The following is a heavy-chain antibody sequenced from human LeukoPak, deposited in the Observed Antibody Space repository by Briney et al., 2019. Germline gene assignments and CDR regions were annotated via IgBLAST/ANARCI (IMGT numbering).Heavy chain of an antibody. D-gene: IGHD7-27*01. CDR1: GFTFSSYW. Sequence: PGGSLRLSCVASGFTFSSYWMTWVRQAPGKGLEWVANIKTDGSLIYYVDSVKGRFTISRDNAKSSLYLQMNSLRVEDTAVYYCARDLNWETYWGQGTLVSVSS. J-gene: IGHJ4*02. CDR3: ARDLNWETY. V-gene: IGHV3-7*01. CDR2: IKTDGSLI.